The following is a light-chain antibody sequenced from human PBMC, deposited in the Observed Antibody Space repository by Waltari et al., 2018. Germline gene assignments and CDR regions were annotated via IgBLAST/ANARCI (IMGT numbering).Light chain of an antibody. CDR3: CSYAGSYTLYV. J-gene: IGLJ1*01. CDR1: SSDVGGYNY. CDR2: DVS. Sequence: QSALTPPRSVSGSPGQSVTIPCTGTSSDVGGYNYVTWYQQHPGKAPKLMISDVSKRPSGVPDRFSGSKSGNTASLTISGLQAEDEADYYCCSYAGSYTLYVFGTGTKVTVL. V-gene: IGLV2-11*01.